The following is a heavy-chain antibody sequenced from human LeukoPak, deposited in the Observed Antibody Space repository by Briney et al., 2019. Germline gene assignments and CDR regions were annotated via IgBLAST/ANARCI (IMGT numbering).Heavy chain of an antibody. CDR3: AREPAVAGTYDY. V-gene: IGHV3-48*03. J-gene: IGHJ4*02. CDR2: ISSSGSTI. CDR1: GFTFSSYE. Sequence: AGGSLRLSCAASGFTFSSYEMNWVRQAPGKGLEWVSYISSSGSTIYYADSVKGRFTISRDNARNSLYLQMNSLRAEDTAVYYCAREPAVAGTYDYWGQGTLVTVSS. D-gene: IGHD6-19*01.